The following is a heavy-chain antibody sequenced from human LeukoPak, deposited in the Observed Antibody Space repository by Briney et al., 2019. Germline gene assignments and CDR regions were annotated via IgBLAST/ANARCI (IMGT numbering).Heavy chain of an antibody. CDR3: ARRSAIIVVVADV. D-gene: IGHD2-2*01. CDR1: GFTCSSYG. J-gene: IGHJ6*02. V-gene: IGHV3-48*04. Sequence: GGSLLLSCAASGFTCSSYGMHWVRQAPGKGREWVSYISSSGSTIYYADSVKGRFTISRDNAKNSLYLQMSSLSAEDTAVYYCARRSAIIVVVADVWGQGTTVTVSS. CDR2: ISSSGSTI.